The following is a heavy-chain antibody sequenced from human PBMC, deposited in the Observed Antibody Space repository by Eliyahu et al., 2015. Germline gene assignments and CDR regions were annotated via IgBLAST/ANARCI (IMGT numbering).Heavy chain of an antibody. D-gene: IGHD6-13*01. CDR3: AREEQLVKFDY. Sequence: QVQLQESGPGLVKPSETLSLTCTVSGGSISSYYWSWIRQPPGKGLEWIGYIYYSGSTKYNPSLKSRVTISVDTSKNQFSLKLSSVTAADTAVYYCAREEQLVKFDYWGQGTLVTVSS. V-gene: IGHV4-59*01. CDR1: GGSISSYY. CDR2: IYYSGST. J-gene: IGHJ4*02.